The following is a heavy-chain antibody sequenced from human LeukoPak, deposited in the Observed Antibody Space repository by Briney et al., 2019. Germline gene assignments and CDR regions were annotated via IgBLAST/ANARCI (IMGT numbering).Heavy chain of an antibody. CDR2: IYYSGST. V-gene: IGHV4-31*03. CDR3: ARVHYYDSSGYYTGWYFDY. CDR1: GGSISSGGHS. Sequence: PSQTLSLTCTVSGGSISSGGHSWSWIRQHPGKGLEWIGYIYYSGSTYYNPSLKGRVTISVDTSKNQFSLKLSSVTAADTAVYYCARVHYYDSSGYYTGWYFDYWGQGTLVTVSS. J-gene: IGHJ4*02. D-gene: IGHD3-22*01.